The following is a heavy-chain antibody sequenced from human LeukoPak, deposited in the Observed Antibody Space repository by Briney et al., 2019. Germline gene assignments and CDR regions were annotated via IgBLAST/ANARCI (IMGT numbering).Heavy chain of an antibody. D-gene: IGHD1-26*01. CDR2: ISSSSSFK. V-gene: IGHV3-21*01. CDR1: GFTFSDCA. Sequence: GGSLRLSCAASGFTFSDCAMSWVRQAPGKGLEWVSSISSSSSFKYYADSVKGRFTISRDNAKNSLFLQMNSLRAEDTAVYYCARETVIVGAAPWGQGTLVTVSS. J-gene: IGHJ5*02. CDR3: ARETVIVGAAP.